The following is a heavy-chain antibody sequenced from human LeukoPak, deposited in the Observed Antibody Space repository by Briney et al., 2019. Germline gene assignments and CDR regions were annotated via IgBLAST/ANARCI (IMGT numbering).Heavy chain of an antibody. CDR1: GGSISSGSYY. V-gene: IGHV4-61*02. CDR2: IYTSGST. CDR3: ARSTTVTTFDAFDI. D-gene: IGHD4-17*01. Sequence: PSETLSLTCTVSGGSISSGSYYWSWIRQPAGKGLEWIGRIYTSGSTNYNPSLKRRVTISVDTSKNQFSLKLSSVTAADTAVYYCARSTTVTTFDAFDIWGQGTMVTVSS. J-gene: IGHJ3*02.